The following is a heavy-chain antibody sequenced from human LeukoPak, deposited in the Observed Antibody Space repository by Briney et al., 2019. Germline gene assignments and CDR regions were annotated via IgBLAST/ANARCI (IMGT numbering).Heavy chain of an antibody. Sequence: ASVKVSCKASGYTFTSYDINWVRQATGQGLEWMGWMNPNSGNTGYAQKFQGRVTITRNTSISTAYMELSSLRSEDTAVYYCAGWMGDDAFDIWGQGTMVTVSS. V-gene: IGHV1-8*03. CDR2: MNPNSGNT. CDR1: GYTFTSYD. CDR3: AGWMGDDAFDI. D-gene: IGHD6-19*01. J-gene: IGHJ3*02.